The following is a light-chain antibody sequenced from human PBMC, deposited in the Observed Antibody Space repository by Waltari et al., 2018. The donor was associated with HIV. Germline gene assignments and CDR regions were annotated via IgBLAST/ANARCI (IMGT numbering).Light chain of an antibody. J-gene: IGLJ2*01. Sequence: SSELTQDPAVSVALGQPVKIACLGASPRQYYVSWYRLRPGQAPQLLVYGKNSRPSGIPDRFSASSSGNRAFLTITGARAEDEADYYCACWDRSGDYILFGGGTSLTGL. CDR3: ACWDRSGDYIL. CDR2: GKN. V-gene: IGLV3-19*01. CDR1: SPRQYY.